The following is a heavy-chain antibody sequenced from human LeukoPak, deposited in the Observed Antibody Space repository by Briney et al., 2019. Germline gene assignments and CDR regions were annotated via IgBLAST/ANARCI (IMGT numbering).Heavy chain of an antibody. J-gene: IGHJ4*02. V-gene: IGHV4-59*12. Sequence: SETLSLTCTVSGGSISSYYWSWIREPPGEGLEWIGYIYDTGSTNYNPSLKSRVTISVDTSKNQFSLKLSSVTAADTAVYYCARGRLLWFGGRYYFDYWGQGTLVTVSS. CDR3: ARGRLLWFGGRYYFDY. D-gene: IGHD3-10*01. CDR1: GGSISSYY. CDR2: IYDTGST.